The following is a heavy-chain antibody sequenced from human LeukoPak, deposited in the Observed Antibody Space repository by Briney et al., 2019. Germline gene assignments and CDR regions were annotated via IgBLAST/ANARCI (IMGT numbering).Heavy chain of an antibody. V-gene: IGHV4-34*01. J-gene: IGHJ4*02. Sequence: SETLSLTCAVYGGSFSGYYWSWIRQPPGKGLEWIGEINHSGSTNYNPPLKSRVTISVDTSKNQFSLKLSSVTAADTAVYYCARRVRPAAFFDYWGQGTLVTVSS. CDR2: INHSGST. CDR1: GGSFSGYY. D-gene: IGHD6-13*01. CDR3: ARRVRPAAFFDY.